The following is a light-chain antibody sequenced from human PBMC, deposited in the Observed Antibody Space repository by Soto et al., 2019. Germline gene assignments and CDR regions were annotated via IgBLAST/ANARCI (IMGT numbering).Light chain of an antibody. Sequence: QPVLTQPASVSGSPGQSITISCTGASSDVGGYNYVSWYQQHPGKAPKLMIYEVSNRPSGVSNRFSGSKSGNTASLIISGLQAEDEADYYCSSYTSSNTPVFGTGTKLTVL. J-gene: IGLJ1*01. CDR3: SSYTSSNTPV. CDR2: EVS. V-gene: IGLV2-14*01. CDR1: SSDVGGYNY.